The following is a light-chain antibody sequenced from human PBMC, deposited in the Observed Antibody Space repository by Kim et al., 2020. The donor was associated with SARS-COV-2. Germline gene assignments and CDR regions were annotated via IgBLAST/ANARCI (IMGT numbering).Light chain of an antibody. J-gene: IGLJ2*01. Sequence: SYELTQPPSVSVAPGQTARITCGGNNIGGKTVHWYQQRPGQAPVLVIRYDGDRPSGIPERFSGSNSGNTATLTISRVAAGDEADYYCQVWDSSSAQVLFG. CDR3: QVWDSSSAQVL. CDR2: YDG. CDR1: NIGGKT. V-gene: IGLV3-21*01.